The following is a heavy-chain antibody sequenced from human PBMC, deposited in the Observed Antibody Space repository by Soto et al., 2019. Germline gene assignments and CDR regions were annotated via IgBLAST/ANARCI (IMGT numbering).Heavy chain of an antibody. CDR3: ARDPDSGDKTWYFDL. J-gene: IGHJ2*01. CDR1: GFTFSSYW. Sequence: EVQLVESGGGLVQPGGSLRLSCAASGFTFSSYWMHWVRQAPGKGLVWVSRINSDGSSTSYADSVKGRFTISRDNAKNTLYLQMNSLRAEDTAVYYCARDPDSGDKTWYFDLWGRGTLVTVSS. D-gene: IGHD4-17*01. CDR2: INSDGSST. V-gene: IGHV3-74*01.